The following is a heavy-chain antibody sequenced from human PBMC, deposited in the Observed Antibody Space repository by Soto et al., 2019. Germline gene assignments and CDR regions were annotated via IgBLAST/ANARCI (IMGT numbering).Heavy chain of an antibody. V-gene: IGHV3-74*02. J-gene: IGHJ6*03. D-gene: IGHD2-15*01. Sequence: EVHLVESGGGLVQPGGSLRLSCVASGFTFSNYWMYWVRQAPGEGLVWVSRINNDGSVSSYADSVKGRLTISRDNVKNTLYLQMDSLRAEDTAVYYCARGDCVGGTCYSLAGSFYYYMDVWGKGTTVTVFS. CDR2: INNDGSVS. CDR1: GFTFSNYW. CDR3: ARGDCVGGTCYSLAGSFYYYMDV.